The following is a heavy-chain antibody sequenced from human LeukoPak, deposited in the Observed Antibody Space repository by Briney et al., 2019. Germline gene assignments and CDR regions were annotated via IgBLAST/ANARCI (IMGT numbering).Heavy chain of an antibody. D-gene: IGHD2-8*01. V-gene: IGHV3-7*01. CDR2: IKQDGSEK. Sequence: GGSLRLSCAASGFTFSSYWMSWVRQAPGKGLEWVANIKQDGSEKYYVDSVKGRFTISRDNAKNSLYLQMNSLRAEDTAVYHCARDLGYCTNGVCYSGFDYWGQGTLVTVSS. J-gene: IGHJ4*02. CDR3: ARDLGYCTNGVCYSGFDY. CDR1: GFTFSSYW.